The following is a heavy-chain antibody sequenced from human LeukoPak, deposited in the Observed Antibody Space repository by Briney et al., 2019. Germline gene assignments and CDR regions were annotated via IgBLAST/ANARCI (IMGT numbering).Heavy chain of an antibody. D-gene: IGHD1-26*01. V-gene: IGHV1-69*13. CDR1: GGTFANYA. CDR3: ARPPSGSYGPELFDY. J-gene: IGHJ4*02. Sequence: GASVKVSCKASGGTFANYAISWVRKAPGQGLEWMGGIIPIFGTGHSAQKFQGRLTITADESTRTTYMELSSLRSEDTAVYYCARPPSGSYGPELFDYWGQGTLVTVSS. CDR2: IIPIFGTG.